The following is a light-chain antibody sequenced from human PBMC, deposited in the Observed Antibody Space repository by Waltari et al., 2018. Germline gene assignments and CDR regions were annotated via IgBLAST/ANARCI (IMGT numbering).Light chain of an antibody. V-gene: IGKV3-20*01. Sequence: EIVFTKSPGTLSLSRGARATLPCRASQRVSRALAWYQQKPGQAPSLLIYGASTRDTGIPDRFSGSGSGTDFSLTISRLEPDDFAVYYCQHYLRLPVTFGQGTTVEI. CDR2: GAS. J-gene: IGKJ1*01. CDR3: QHYLRLPVT. CDR1: QRVSRA.